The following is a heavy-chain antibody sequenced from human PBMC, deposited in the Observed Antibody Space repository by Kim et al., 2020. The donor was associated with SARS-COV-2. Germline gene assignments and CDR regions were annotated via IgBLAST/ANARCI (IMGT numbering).Heavy chain of an antibody. Sequence: SYTNCADFVKGRFTISGGHAKNSLYLRMNSVRAEDTAVYYCANFDYWGQGTLVTVSS. CDR2: SYT. CDR3: ANFDY. V-gene: IGHV3-11*03. J-gene: IGHJ4*02.